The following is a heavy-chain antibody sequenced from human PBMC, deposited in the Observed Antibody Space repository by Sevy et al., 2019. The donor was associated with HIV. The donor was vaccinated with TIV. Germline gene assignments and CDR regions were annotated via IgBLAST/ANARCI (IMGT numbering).Heavy chain of an antibody. CDR3: TTEGLYCGGDCYPPYYYYGMDV. J-gene: IGHJ6*02. Sequence: GGYLRLSCAASGFTFSNAWMSWVRQAPGKGLEWFGRIKSKTDGGTTDYAAPVKGRFTISRDDSKNTLYLQMNSLKTEDTAVYYCTTEGLYCGGDCYPPYYYYGMDVWGQGTTVTVSS. V-gene: IGHV3-15*01. CDR1: GFTFSNAW. CDR2: IKSKTDGGTT. D-gene: IGHD2-21*02.